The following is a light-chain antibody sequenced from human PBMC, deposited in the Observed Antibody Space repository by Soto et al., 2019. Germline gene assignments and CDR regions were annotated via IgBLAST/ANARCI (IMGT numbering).Light chain of an antibody. Sequence: QSALTQPASVSGSPGQSITISCTGTSSDVGGYNYVSWYQQHPGKAPKLMIYEVSHRPSGVSNRFSGSKSGNTASLTISGLKAEDDADYYCSSYTSSSTVVFGGGTKLTVL. CDR2: EVS. CDR3: SSYTSSSTVV. J-gene: IGLJ2*01. V-gene: IGLV2-14*01. CDR1: SSDVGGYNY.